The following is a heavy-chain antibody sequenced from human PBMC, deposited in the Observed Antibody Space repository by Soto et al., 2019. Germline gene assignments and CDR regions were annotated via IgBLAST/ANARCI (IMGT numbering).Heavy chain of an antibody. CDR1: GYTFTSYA. J-gene: IGHJ4*02. V-gene: IGHV1-3*01. CDR3: ARDTKAYCGGDCYLRPGPFGY. CDR2: INAGNGNT. Sequence: QVQLVQSGAEVKKPGASVKVSCKASGYTFTSYAMHWVRQAPGQRLEWMGWINAGNGNTKYSQKFQGRVTITRDTSASTAYMELSSLRSEDTAVYYCARDTKAYCGGDCYLRPGPFGYWGQGTLVTVSS. D-gene: IGHD2-21*02.